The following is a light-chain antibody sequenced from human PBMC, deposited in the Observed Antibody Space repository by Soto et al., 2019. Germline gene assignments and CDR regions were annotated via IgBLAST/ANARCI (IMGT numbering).Light chain of an antibody. CDR1: SGHSSYA. J-gene: IGLJ3*02. CDR3: QTWGAGNWV. V-gene: IGLV4-69*01. Sequence: QLVLTQSPSASASLGASVKLTCTLSSGHSSYAIAWHQQQPEKGPRYLMNLNNDGSHSKGDGIPDRFSGSSSGAERYLTISSLQSEDEADYYCQTWGAGNWVFGGGTKLTVL. CDR2: LNNDGSH.